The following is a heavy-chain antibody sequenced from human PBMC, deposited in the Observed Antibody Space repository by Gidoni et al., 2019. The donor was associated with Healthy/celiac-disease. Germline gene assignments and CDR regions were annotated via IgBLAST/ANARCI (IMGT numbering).Heavy chain of an antibody. CDR1: GFTVSSNY. D-gene: IGHD4-4*01. CDR3: ARERRDGYSIDY. CDR2: IYGGGST. Sequence: EVQLVESGGGLIQPGGSLRLSCAASGFTVSSNYMSWVRPAPGKGLEWVSVIYGGGSTYYADSVKGRFTSSRDNSKNTLYLQMNSLRAEDTAVYYCARERRDGYSIDYWGQGTLVTVSS. V-gene: IGHV3-53*01. J-gene: IGHJ4*02.